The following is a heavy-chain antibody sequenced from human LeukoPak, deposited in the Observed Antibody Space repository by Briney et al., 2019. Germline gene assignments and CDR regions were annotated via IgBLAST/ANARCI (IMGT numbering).Heavy chain of an antibody. V-gene: IGHV4-39*01. D-gene: IGHD3-22*01. Sequence: SETLSLTCTVSGGSISSSSYYWGWIRQPPGKGLEWIGSIYYSGSTYYNPSLKSRVTIPADTSKNQFSLKLSSVTAADTAVYYCARHKGAMIVPDDAFDIWGQGTMVTVSS. CDR3: ARHKGAMIVPDDAFDI. J-gene: IGHJ3*02. CDR2: IYYSGST. CDR1: GGSISSSSYY.